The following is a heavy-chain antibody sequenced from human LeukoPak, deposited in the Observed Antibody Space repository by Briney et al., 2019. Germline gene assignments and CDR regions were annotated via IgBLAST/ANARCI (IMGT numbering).Heavy chain of an antibody. CDR1: GGTLISYA. V-gene: IGHV1-69*13. D-gene: IGHD5-12*01. J-gene: IGHJ4*02. Sequence: SVKVSCRASGGTLISYAISWVRQAPGQGLEWMGGIIPIFGTANYAQKFQGRVTITADESTSTAYMELSSLRSEDTAVYYCAREVGVATYDYWGQGTLVTVSS. CDR2: IIPIFGTA. CDR3: AREVGVATYDY.